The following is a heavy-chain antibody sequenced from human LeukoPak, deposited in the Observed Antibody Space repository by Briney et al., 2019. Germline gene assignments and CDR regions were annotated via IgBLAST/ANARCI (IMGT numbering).Heavy chain of an antibody. CDR2: INHSGST. V-gene: IGHV4-34*01. CDR1: GGSFSGYY. D-gene: IGHD5-18*01. CDR3: ARGAMAFYYYCGMDV. Sequence: PSETLSLTCAVYGGSFSGYYWSWIRQPPGKGLEWIGEINHSGSTNYNPSLKRRVTISVGTSKNQSSLKLSSVTAADTAVYYCARGAMAFYYYCGMDVWSQGTTVTVPS. J-gene: IGHJ6*02.